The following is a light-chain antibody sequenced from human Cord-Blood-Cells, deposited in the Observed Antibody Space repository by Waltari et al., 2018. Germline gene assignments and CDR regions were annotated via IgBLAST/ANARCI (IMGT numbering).Light chain of an antibody. CDR2: KAS. CDR3: QQYNSYLYT. J-gene: IGKJ2*01. Sequence: DIQMSQSTSTLSAYVGDRVTITCRASQSISSWLAWYQQKPGKAPKLLIYKASSLESGVPSRFSGSGSGTEFTLTISSLQPDDFATYYCQQYNSYLYTFGQGTKLEIK. CDR1: QSISSW. V-gene: IGKV1-5*03.